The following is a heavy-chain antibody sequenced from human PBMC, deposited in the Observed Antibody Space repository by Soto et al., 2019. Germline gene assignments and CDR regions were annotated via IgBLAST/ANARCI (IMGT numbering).Heavy chain of an antibody. CDR2: IYYSGST. CDR1: GGSVSSGSYY. Sequence: SETLSLTCTVSGGSVSSGSYYWSWIRQPPGKGLEWIGYIYYSGSTNYNPSLKSRVTISVDTFKNQFSLKLSSVTAADTAVYYCALHTAMVTRFDYWGQGTLVTVSS. J-gene: IGHJ4*02. V-gene: IGHV4-61*01. D-gene: IGHD5-18*01. CDR3: ALHTAMVTRFDY.